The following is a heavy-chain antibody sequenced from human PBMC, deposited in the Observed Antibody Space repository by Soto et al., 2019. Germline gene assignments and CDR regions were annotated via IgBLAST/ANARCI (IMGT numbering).Heavy chain of an antibody. Sequence: PTLVKPTHTLTLTSTCSGCSLNTSGVGGGWIRQPPGKALEWLALIYWDADKRYSPSLKSRPTITKDTSKNQVVLTMTNMDPVDTATYYCAHRYEQQLDHDAFDIWGQGRMVTV. CDR1: GCSLNTSGVG. J-gene: IGHJ3*02. V-gene: IGHV2-5*02. D-gene: IGHD6-13*01. CDR2: IYWDADK. CDR3: AHRYEQQLDHDAFDI.